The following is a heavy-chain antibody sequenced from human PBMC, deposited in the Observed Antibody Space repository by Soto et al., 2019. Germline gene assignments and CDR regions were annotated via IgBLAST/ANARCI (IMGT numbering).Heavy chain of an antibody. V-gene: IGHV5-51*01. Sequence: GESLKISCKGSGYSFTNYWIGWVRQMPGKGLEWMGIIYPGDSDTTYSPSFQGQVTISADKSISTAYLQWSSLKASDTAMYFCARHVDRAMALYHYYSMDVWGQGTTVTVSS. CDR1: GYSFTNYW. J-gene: IGHJ6*02. CDR3: ARHVDRAMALYHYYSMDV. CDR2: IYPGDSDT. D-gene: IGHD5-18*01.